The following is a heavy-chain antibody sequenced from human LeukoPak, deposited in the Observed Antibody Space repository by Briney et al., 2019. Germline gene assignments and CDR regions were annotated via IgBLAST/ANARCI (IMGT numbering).Heavy chain of an antibody. V-gene: IGHV3-30*03. Sequence: QPGGSLRLSCAASGFTFSSSGMHWVRQAPGKGLEWVALISFDESYQNYADSVKGRFTISRDNSKNTLYLQMNSLRSDDTAVYYCAREQLSPEWGGSYYGYAFDIWGQGTMVTVSS. CDR1: GFTFSSSG. CDR2: ISFDESYQ. D-gene: IGHD1-26*01. J-gene: IGHJ3*02. CDR3: AREQLSPEWGGSYYGYAFDI.